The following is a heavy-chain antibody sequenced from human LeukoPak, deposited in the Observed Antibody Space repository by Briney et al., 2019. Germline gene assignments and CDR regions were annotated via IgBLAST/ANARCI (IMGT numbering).Heavy chain of an antibody. D-gene: IGHD5-12*01. CDR3: ARVGYSGYVGDY. CDR1: GGSFSGYY. Sequence: PSETLSLTCAVYGGSFSGYYWSWIRQPPGKGLEWIGEINHSGSTNYNPSLKSRVTISVDTSKNQFPLKLSSVTAADTAVYYCARVGYSGYVGDYWGQGTLVTVSS. J-gene: IGHJ4*02. CDR2: INHSGST. V-gene: IGHV4-34*01.